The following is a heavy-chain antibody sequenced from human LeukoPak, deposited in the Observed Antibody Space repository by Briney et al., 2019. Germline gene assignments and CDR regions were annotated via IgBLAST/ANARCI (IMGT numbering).Heavy chain of an antibody. J-gene: IGHJ4*02. CDR1: GFSFSSYG. CDR3: AKPGGDYDYHDYLKS. V-gene: IGHV3-30*02. CDR2: IRYDGSND. Sequence: RAGGSLRLSCAASGFSFSSYGMHWVRQAPGKGLEWVAFIRYDGSNDYYGDSVKGRFTISRDSSKNTLYLQMSSLRAEDTAVYYCAKPGGDYDYHDYLKSWGQGTLVTVSS. D-gene: IGHD4-17*01.